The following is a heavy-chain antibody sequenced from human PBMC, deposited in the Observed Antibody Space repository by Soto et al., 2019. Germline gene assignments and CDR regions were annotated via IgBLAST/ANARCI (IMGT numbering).Heavy chain of an antibody. V-gene: IGHV3-21*01. D-gene: IGHD3-22*01. J-gene: IGHJ4*02. Sequence: GGSLRLSCAASGFTFSSYSMNWVRQAPGKGLEWVSSISSSSSYIYYADSVKGRFTISRDNAKNSLYLQMNSLRAEDTAVYYCARERTPLSYDSSTHPGDYWGQGTLVTVSS. CDR2: ISSSSSYI. CDR3: ARERTPLSYDSSTHPGDY. CDR1: GFTFSSYS.